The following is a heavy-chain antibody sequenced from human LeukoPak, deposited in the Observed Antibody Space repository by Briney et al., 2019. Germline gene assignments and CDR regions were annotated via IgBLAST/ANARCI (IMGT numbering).Heavy chain of an antibody. V-gene: IGHV1-69*04. CDR2: IIPILGIA. CDR3: ARDRYYGSGSFPEDY. D-gene: IGHD3-10*01. J-gene: IGHJ4*02. Sequence: SVKVSCKASGGTFSSYAISWVRQAPGQGLEWMGRIIPILGIANYAQKFQGRVTITADKSTSTAYMELSSLRSEDTAVYYCARDRYYGSGSFPEDYWGQGALVTVSS. CDR1: GGTFSSYA.